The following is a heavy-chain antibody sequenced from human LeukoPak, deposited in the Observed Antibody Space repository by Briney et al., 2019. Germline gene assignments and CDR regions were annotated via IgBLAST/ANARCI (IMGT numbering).Heavy chain of an antibody. CDR3: ARLIVVVVAATGGNWFDP. CDR1: GYTFTSYD. J-gene: IGHJ5*02. Sequence: VASVKVSCKASGYTFTSYDINWVRQATGQGLEWMGRMNPNSGNTGYAQKFQGRVTMTRNTSISTAYMELSSLRSEDTAVYYCARLIVVVVAATGGNWFDPWGQGTLVTVSS. D-gene: IGHD2-15*01. V-gene: IGHV1-8*01. CDR2: MNPNSGNT.